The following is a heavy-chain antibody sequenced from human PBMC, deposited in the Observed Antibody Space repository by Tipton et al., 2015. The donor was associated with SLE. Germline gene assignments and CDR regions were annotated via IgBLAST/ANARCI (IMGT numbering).Heavy chain of an antibody. CDR2: IRYDGSNK. CDR3: AKGDSLTETPSLDY. D-gene: IGHD3-9*01. V-gene: IGHV3-30*02. Sequence: GSLRLSCAASGFTFSSYGMHWVRQAPGKGLEWVAFIRYDGSNKYYADSVKGRFTISRDNSKNTLYLQMNSLRAEDTAVYYCAKGDSLTETPSLDYWGQGTLVTVSS. J-gene: IGHJ4*02. CDR1: GFTFSSYG.